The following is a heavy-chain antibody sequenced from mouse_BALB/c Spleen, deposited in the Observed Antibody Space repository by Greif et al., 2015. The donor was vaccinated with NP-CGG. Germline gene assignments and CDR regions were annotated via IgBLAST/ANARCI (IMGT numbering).Heavy chain of an antibody. V-gene: IGHV1-14*01. CDR2: INPYNDGT. Sequence: VQLKESGPELVKPGASVKMSCKASGYTFTSYVMHWVKQKPGQGLEWIGYINPYNDGTKYSEKFKGKATLTSDKSSSTAYMELSSLTSEDSAVYYCARGDYRYDDYAMDYWGQGTSVTVSS. J-gene: IGHJ4*01. CDR1: GYTFTSYV. CDR3: ARGDYRYDDYAMDY. D-gene: IGHD2-14*01.